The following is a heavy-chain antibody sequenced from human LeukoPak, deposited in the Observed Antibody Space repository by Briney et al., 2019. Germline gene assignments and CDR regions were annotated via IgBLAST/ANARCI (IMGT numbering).Heavy chain of an antibody. D-gene: IGHD5-18*01. CDR3: ARARSGYSYAYGAFDI. J-gene: IGHJ3*02. CDR2: ISSSSSYI. CDR1: GFTFSSYS. Sequence: PGGSLRLSCAASGFTFSSYSMNWVRHAPGKGLEWVLSISSSSSYIYYADSVKGRFTISRDNAKNSLYLQMNSLRAEDTAVYYCARARSGYSYAYGAFDIWGQGTMVTVSS. V-gene: IGHV3-21*01.